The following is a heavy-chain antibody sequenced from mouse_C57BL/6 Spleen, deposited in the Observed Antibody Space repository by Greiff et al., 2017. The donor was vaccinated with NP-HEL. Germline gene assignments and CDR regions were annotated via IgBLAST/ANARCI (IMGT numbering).Heavy chain of an antibody. CDR3: ARDDYGAWFAY. V-gene: IGHV7-1*01. CDR1: GFTFSDFY. Sequence: EVMLVESGGGLVQSGRSLRLSCATSGFTFSDFYMEWVRQAPGKGLEWIAASRNKANDYTTEYSASVKGRFIVSRDTSQSILYLQMNALRAEDTAIYYCARDDYGAWFAYWGQGTLVTVSA. J-gene: IGHJ3*01. D-gene: IGHD2-4*01. CDR2: SRNKANDYTT.